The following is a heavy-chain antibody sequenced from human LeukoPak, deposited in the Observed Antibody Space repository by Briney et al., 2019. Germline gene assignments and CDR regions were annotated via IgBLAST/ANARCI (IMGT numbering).Heavy chain of an antibody. V-gene: IGHV3-21*01. CDR3: AKEGPGPHSMVRGPIADY. CDR2: ISSSSSYI. CDR1: GFTFSSYS. D-gene: IGHD3-10*01. Sequence: PGGSLRLSCAASGFTFSSYSMNWVRQAPGKGLEWVSSISSSSSYIYYADSVKGRFTISRDNSKNTLYLQMNSLRAEDTAVYYCAKEGPGPHSMVRGPIADYWGQGTLVTVSS. J-gene: IGHJ4*02.